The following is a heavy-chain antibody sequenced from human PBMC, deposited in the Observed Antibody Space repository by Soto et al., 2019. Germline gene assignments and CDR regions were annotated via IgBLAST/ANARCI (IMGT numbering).Heavy chain of an antibody. CDR2: VYSGGGT. V-gene: IGHV4-59*12. D-gene: IGHD2-21*02. CDR1: GGSLRGYS. CDR3: ARVCGGDCHNGMDV. J-gene: IGHJ6*02. Sequence: PSETLSLTCTVSGGSLRGYSWSWIRQSPGKGLEWIGYVYSGGGTNYSPSFMGRVTISVDTTDNQFSLKLSSVAAADTAVFFCARVCGGDCHNGMDVWGQGTTVTVSS.